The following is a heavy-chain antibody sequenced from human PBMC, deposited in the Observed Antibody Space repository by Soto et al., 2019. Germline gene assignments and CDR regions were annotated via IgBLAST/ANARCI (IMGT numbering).Heavy chain of an antibody. Sequence: QVQLVQSGAEVKKPGASVKVSCKASGYTFIRYGISWVRQAPGQGPEWMGWISAYDGDTKSAQKLQGRVTMTTDTSTSTSYMELRSLRSEHTAMYYCARDRYCSGGTRYGHDVFDIWGQGTLVTVSS. D-gene: IGHD2-15*01. CDR3: ARDRYCSGGTRYGHDVFDI. CDR2: ISAYDGDT. J-gene: IGHJ3*02. CDR1: GYTFIRYG. V-gene: IGHV1-18*01.